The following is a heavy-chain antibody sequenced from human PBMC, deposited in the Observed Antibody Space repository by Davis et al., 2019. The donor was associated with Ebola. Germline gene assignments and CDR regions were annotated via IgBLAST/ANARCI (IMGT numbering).Heavy chain of an antibody. J-gene: IGHJ4*02. Sequence: MPSETLSLTCSVSGGAIASGGYYWTCIPQVPGNGLPWIGNVYFSGTTSYSPSLKNRLTISADTSKNQFSLELKSMTAADTAIYYCARATDGGRIPHNWGQGTLVNVSS. CDR2: VYFSGTT. D-gene: IGHD4-23*01. CDR3: ARATDGGRIPHN. CDR1: GGAIASGGYY. V-gene: IGHV4-31*03.